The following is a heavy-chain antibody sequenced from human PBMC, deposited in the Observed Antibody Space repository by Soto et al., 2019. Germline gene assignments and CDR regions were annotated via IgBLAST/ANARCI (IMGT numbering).Heavy chain of an antibody. CDR1: VFTVTIYY. CDR3: ARDYYYGSGNYYRADYYNYGMDV. CDR2: IYTGGNT. D-gene: IGHD3-10*01. J-gene: IGHJ6*02. Sequence: RGSLALGCASSVFTVTIYYMGWVRQAPGKGLDSASLIYTGGNTNYADSVKGRFTISRDNSKNTLYLQMNSLRAEETAVYYCARDYYYGSGNYYRADYYNYGMDVWGQGTTVTGSS. V-gene: IGHV3-53*01.